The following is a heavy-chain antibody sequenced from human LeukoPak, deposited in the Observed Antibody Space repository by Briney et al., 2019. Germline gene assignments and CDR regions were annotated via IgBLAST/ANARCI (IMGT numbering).Heavy chain of an antibody. V-gene: IGHV4-31*03. CDR2: IYYSGST. CDR3: ARDQVGELRPLAFDI. CDR1: GGSISSGGYY. Sequence: PSQTLSLTCTVSGGSISSGGYYWSWIRRHPGKGLEWIGYIYYSGSTYYNPSLKSRVTISVDTSKNQFSLKLSSVTAADTAAYYCARDQVGELRPLAFDIWGQGTMVTVSS. D-gene: IGHD1-7*01. J-gene: IGHJ3*02.